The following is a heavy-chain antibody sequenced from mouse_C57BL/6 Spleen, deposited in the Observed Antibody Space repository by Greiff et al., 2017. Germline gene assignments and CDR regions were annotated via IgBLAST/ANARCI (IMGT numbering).Heavy chain of an antibody. Sequence: QVQLQQPGAELVMPGASVKLSCKASGYTFTSYWMHWVKQRPGQGLEWIGEIDPSDSYTNYNQKFKGKSTLTVDKSSSTAYMQLSSLTSEDSAVYYCARSSTTVVADWYFDVWGTGTTVTVSS. J-gene: IGHJ1*03. V-gene: IGHV1-69*01. CDR1: GYTFTSYW. D-gene: IGHD1-1*01. CDR2: IDPSDSYT. CDR3: ARSSTTVVADWYFDV.